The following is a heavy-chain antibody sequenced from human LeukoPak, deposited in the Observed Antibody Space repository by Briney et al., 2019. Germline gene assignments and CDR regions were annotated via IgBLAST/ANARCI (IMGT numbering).Heavy chain of an antibody. Sequence: ASVKVSCKASGYTFTSYDINWVRQATGQGLEWMGWVNPNSGHTGFARKLQGRVSMTTNTSISTAYMEVRSLKSEDTAVYNCARGVPGSSCSGGSCRYFDFWGQGTLVSVSS. CDR3: ARGVPGSSCSGGSCRYFDF. D-gene: IGHD2-15*01. CDR1: GYTFTSYD. J-gene: IGHJ4*02. CDR2: VNPNSGHT. V-gene: IGHV1-8*01.